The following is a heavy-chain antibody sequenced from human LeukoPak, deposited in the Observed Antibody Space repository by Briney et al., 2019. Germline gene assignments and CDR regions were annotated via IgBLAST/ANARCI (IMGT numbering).Heavy chain of an antibody. J-gene: IGHJ4*02. CDR2: IYTSGST. D-gene: IGHD6-19*01. Sequence: PSEPLSLTCTVSGSSISSYYWSWIRQPTGKGPEWIGRIYTSGSTIYNPSLKSRVTISVDKSKNQFSLKLSSVTAADTAVYYCARDFPGYSSGWPSWFDYWGQGTLVTVSS. V-gene: IGHV4-4*07. CDR1: GSSISSYY. CDR3: ARDFPGYSSGWPSWFDY.